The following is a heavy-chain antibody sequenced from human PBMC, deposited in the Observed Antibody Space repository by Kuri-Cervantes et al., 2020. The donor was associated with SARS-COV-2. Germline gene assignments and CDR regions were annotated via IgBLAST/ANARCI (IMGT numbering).Heavy chain of an antibody. CDR2: ISYDGGNK. Sequence: GGSMRLSCAASGFTFSSYAMHWVRQAPGKGLEWVAVISYDGGNKYYADFVKGRFTISRDNSKNTLYLQMNSLRAEDTAVYYCAKDPGASGWYGLDYWGQGTLVTVSS. V-gene: IGHV3-30*04. J-gene: IGHJ4*02. CDR1: GFTFSSYA. D-gene: IGHD6-13*01. CDR3: AKDPGASGWYGLDY.